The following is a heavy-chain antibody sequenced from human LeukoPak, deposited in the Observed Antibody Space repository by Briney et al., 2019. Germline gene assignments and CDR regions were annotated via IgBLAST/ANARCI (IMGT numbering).Heavy chain of an antibody. D-gene: IGHD5-24*01. CDR2: IYYSGST. CDR1: GGSISSYY. Sequence: SETLSLTCTVSGGSISSYYWSWIQQPPGKGLEWIGYIYYSGSTNYNPSLKSRVTISVDTSKNQFSLKLSSVTAADTAVYYCARRRDGYNAGFDYWGQGTLVTVSS. CDR3: ARRRDGYNAGFDY. V-gene: IGHV4-59*01. J-gene: IGHJ4*02.